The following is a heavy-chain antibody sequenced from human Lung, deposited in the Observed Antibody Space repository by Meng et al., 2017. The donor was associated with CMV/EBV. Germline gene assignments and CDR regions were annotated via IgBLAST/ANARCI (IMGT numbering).Heavy chain of an antibody. J-gene: IGHJ4*02. V-gene: IGHV3-30*04. D-gene: IGHD2-8*01. CDR1: GFTFSSYA. Sequence: GGSLRLSCAASGFTFSSYAMHWVRQAPGKGLEWLAVISYDGSDKYYTDSVKGRFTISRDSSKTTLLLQMNSLRAEDTAVYYCARRNFYCTNGVCYLDYWGQGTLVTVSS. CDR3: ARRNFYCTNGVCYLDY. CDR2: ISYDGSDK.